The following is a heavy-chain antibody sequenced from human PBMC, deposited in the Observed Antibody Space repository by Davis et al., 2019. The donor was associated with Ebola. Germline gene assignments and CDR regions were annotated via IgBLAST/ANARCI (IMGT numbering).Heavy chain of an antibody. J-gene: IGHJ5*02. CDR1: GFTFDDYG. D-gene: IGHD4-17*01. Sequence: GESLKISCAASGFTFDDYGMSWVRQAPGKGLEWVANIKQDGSEKYYVDSVKGRFTISRDNAKNSLYLQMNSLRAEDTAVYYCARDLTTVTTSWFDPWGQGTLVAVSS. V-gene: IGHV3-7*01. CDR3: ARDLTTVTTSWFDP. CDR2: IKQDGSEK.